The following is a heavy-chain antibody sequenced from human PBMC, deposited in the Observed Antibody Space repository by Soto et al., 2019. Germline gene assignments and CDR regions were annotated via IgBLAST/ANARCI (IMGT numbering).Heavy chain of an antibody. Sequence: GGSLRLSCAASGFTFSSYAMSWVRQAPGKGLEWVSAISGSGGSTYYADSVKGRFTISRDNSKNTLYLQMNSLRAEDTAVYYCAKGSMGVWFGDLSGSYMDVWGKGTTVTVSS. V-gene: IGHV3-23*01. CDR3: AKGSMGVWFGDLSGSYMDV. CDR1: GFTFSSYA. D-gene: IGHD3-10*01. CDR2: ISGSGGST. J-gene: IGHJ6*03.